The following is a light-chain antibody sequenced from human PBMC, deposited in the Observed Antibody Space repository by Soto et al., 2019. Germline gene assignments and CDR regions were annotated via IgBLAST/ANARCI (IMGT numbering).Light chain of an antibody. CDR3: SSYTGSSTLV. CDR2: EVG. CDR1: SIDVGAYNY. V-gene: IGLV2-14*01. J-gene: IGLJ2*01. Sequence: QSALTQFASVSGSPGQSITISCTGTSIDVGAYNYVSWYQQHPDKAPKLLIYEVGNRPSGVSFRFSGSKSGNTASLTISGLQAEDEADYYCSSYTGSSTLVFGGGTKLTVL.